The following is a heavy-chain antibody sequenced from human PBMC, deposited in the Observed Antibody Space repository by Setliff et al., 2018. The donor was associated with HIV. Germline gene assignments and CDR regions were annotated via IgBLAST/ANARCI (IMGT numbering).Heavy chain of an antibody. Sequence: SETLSLTCDAYGGSFSGYYWSWIRQPPGKGLEWIGEINHSGSTNYNPSLKSRVAISVDTSKTQLSLNLSSVTAADTAVYYCAAWGPRYSYAPYFFDSWGQGTLVTVSS. V-gene: IGHV4-34*01. D-gene: IGHD5-18*01. CDR1: GGSFSGYY. CDR2: INHSGST. J-gene: IGHJ4*02. CDR3: AAWGPRYSYAPYFFDS.